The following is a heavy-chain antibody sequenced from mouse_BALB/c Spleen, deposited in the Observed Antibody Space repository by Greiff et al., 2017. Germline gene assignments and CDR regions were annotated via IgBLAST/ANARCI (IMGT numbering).Heavy chain of an antibody. D-gene: IGHD1-2*01. CDR3: ARGEYYGDAMGS. CDR2: ISDGGSYT. Sequence: EVKLMESGGGLVKPGGSLKLSCAASGFTFSDYYMYWVRQTPEKRLEWVATISDGGSYTYYPDSVKGRFTISRDNAKNNLYLQMSSLKSEDTAMYYCARGEYYGDAMGSWGERASVTASS. V-gene: IGHV5-4*02. CDR1: GFTFSDYY. J-gene: IGHJ4*01.